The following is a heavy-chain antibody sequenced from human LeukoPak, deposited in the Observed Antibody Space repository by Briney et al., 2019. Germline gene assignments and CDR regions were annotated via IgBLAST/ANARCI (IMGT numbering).Heavy chain of an antibody. J-gene: IGHJ4*02. CDR2: INPNSGGT. Sequence: ASVKVSCKASGYTFTGYYMHWVRQAPGQGLEWMGWINPNSGGTSYAQKFQGRVTMTRNTSINTAYMELSRLRSDDTAVYYCARGLRGSPAFDYWGQGTLVTVSS. CDR3: ARGLRGSPAFDY. V-gene: IGHV1-2*02. CDR1: GYTFTGYY. D-gene: IGHD2-2*01.